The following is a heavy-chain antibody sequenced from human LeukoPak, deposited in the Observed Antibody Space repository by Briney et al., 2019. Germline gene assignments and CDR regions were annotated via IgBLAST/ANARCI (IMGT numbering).Heavy chain of an antibody. Sequence: GGSLRLSCAASGFTFSSYEMNWVRQAPGKGLEWVSYISSSGSTIYYADSVKGRFTISRDNSKNTLYLQMNSLIAEDTAVYYCAKSGYNRFDYWGQGTRVTVSS. J-gene: IGHJ4*02. D-gene: IGHD5-24*01. CDR3: AKSGYNRFDY. CDR2: ISSSGSTI. CDR1: GFTFSSYE. V-gene: IGHV3-48*03.